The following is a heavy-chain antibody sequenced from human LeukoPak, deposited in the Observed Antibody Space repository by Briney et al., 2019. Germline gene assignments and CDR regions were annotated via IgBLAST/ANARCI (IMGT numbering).Heavy chain of an antibody. Sequence: SGGSLRLSCAASGFTVSNMYMTWVRQAPGKGLEWVSLIYGDGRTSYADSVKGRCTISRDNAKNSLYLQMNSLRAEDTALYYCARARPFVSGVVNNWFDSWGQGTLVTVSS. D-gene: IGHD3-3*01. V-gene: IGHV3-53*01. J-gene: IGHJ5*01. CDR2: IYGDGRT. CDR3: ARARPFVSGVVNNWFDS. CDR1: GFTVSNMY.